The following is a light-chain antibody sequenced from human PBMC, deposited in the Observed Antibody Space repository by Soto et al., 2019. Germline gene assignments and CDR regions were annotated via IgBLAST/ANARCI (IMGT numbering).Light chain of an antibody. CDR2: EVN. Sequence: QSALTQPASVSGSPGQTITISCTGSSSDVGGYNYVSWYQQHPGKAPRLMIYEVNSRPSGVSDRFSGSKSGNTASLTISGLQAEDEADYYCSSFTSSSTQVLGGGTKVTVL. V-gene: IGLV2-14*01. CDR3: SSFTSSSTQV. CDR1: SSDVGGYNY. J-gene: IGLJ3*02.